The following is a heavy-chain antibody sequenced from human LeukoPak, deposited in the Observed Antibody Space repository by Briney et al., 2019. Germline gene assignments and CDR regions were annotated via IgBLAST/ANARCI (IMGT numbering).Heavy chain of an antibody. Sequence: GGSLRLSCEASGFTLSNVWMSWVRQAAGKGLEWVGRIKSKTDGGTTDYAATVKCRFTISRDESKNTLYLQMNSLRAEDTAVYYCARAQLYCSGGSCYPVSIDYWGQGTLVTVSS. CDR2: IKSKTDGGTT. V-gene: IGHV3-15*01. D-gene: IGHD2-15*01. J-gene: IGHJ4*02. CDR3: ARAQLYCSGGSCYPVSIDY. CDR1: GFTLSNVW.